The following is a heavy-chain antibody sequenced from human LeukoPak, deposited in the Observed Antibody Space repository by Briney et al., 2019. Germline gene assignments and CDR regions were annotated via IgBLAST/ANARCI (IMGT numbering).Heavy chain of an antibody. J-gene: IGHJ4*02. V-gene: IGHV4-39*07. CDR2: VYYSGNT. CDR3: AREMGSGSEFDY. CDR1: GGSISSSNYY. Sequence: SETLSLTCTVSGGSISSSNYYWGWIRQPPGKGLECIGSVYYSGNTYYNPSLKSRVTISVDTSKNQLSLKLSSVTAADTAVYYCAREMGSGSEFDYWGQGTLVTVSS. D-gene: IGHD6-19*01.